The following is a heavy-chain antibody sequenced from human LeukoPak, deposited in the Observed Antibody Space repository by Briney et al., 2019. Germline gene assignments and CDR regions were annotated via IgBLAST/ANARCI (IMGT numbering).Heavy chain of an antibody. J-gene: IGHJ3*02. V-gene: IGHV3-74*01. Sequence: GGSLRLSCAASGFTFSSYWMHWVRQAPGKGLVWVSRINSDGSSTSYADSVKGRFTISRDNSKNSLYLQMNSLRAEDTALYYCAKGGIAVAQAFDIWGQGTMVTVSS. D-gene: IGHD6-19*01. CDR1: GFTFSSYW. CDR2: INSDGSST. CDR3: AKGGIAVAQAFDI.